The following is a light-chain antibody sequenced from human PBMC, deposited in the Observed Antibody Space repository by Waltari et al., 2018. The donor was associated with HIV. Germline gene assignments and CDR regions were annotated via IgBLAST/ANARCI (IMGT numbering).Light chain of an antibody. CDR1: QVISNS. Sequence: DIQMTQSPSSLSASVGDSVTITCRASQVISNSLAWFQQKPGKAPTSLIYAASRLRSGVPSRFSGGGSGTDFTLTISSLQPEDFATYYCQQYNSYPRTFGGGTKVEIK. J-gene: IGKJ4*01. V-gene: IGKV1-16*01. CDR2: AAS. CDR3: QQYNSYPRT.